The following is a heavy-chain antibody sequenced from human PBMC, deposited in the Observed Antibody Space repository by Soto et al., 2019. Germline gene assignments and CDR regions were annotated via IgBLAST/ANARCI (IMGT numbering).Heavy chain of an antibody. CDR3: AREVGWFGTDAFDI. CDR1: GYTFTGYY. CDR2: INPNSGGT. Sequence: VASVKVSCKASGYTFTGYYLHSVRQAPGQGLEWMGWINPNSGGTNYAQKFQGWVTMTRDTSISTAYMELSRLRSDDTAVYYCAREVGWFGTDAFDIWGQGTMVTVSS. J-gene: IGHJ3*02. V-gene: IGHV1-2*04. D-gene: IGHD3-10*01.